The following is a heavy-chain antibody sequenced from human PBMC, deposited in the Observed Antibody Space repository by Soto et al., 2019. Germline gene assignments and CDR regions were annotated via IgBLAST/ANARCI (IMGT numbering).Heavy chain of an antibody. CDR2: IYYSGST. D-gene: IGHD3-22*01. Sequence: SETLSLTCTVSGGSVSSGSYYWSWIRQPPGKGLEWIGYIYYSGSTNYNPSLKSRVTISVDTSKNQFSLKLSSVTAADTAVYYCARAYYYDSSGYYYALNDAFDIWGQGTMVTVSS. CDR3: ARAYYYDSSGYYYALNDAFDI. CDR1: GGSVSSGSYY. J-gene: IGHJ3*02. V-gene: IGHV4-61*01.